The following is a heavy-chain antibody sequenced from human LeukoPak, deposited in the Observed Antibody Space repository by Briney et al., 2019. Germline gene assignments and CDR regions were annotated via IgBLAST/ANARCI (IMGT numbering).Heavy chain of an antibody. D-gene: IGHD3-22*01. Sequence: GASVMVSCEASGYTFSSYSITWVRQAPGQGLEWMGWISAYNGDTNYAQKFQGRVTMTTDTSTSTAYMELRSLRSDDTAVYYCARPLTYYYDSRGRQAFDIWGRGTMVTVSS. CDR3: ARPLTYYYDSRGRQAFDI. J-gene: IGHJ3*02. V-gene: IGHV1-18*01. CDR1: GYTFSSYS. CDR2: ISAYNGDT.